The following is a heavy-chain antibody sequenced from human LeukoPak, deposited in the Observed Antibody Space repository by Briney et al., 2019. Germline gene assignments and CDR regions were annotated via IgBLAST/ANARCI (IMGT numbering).Heavy chain of an antibody. J-gene: IGHJ5*02. D-gene: IGHD6-13*01. CDR1: GGTFSSYA. CDR2: IIPIFGTA. Sequence: GASVKVSCKASGGTFSSYAISWVRQAPGQGLEWMGGIIPIFGTANYAQKFQGRVTITADESTSTAYMELSSLRSEDTAVYYCARELPRLAAAGTFDPWGQGTLVTVSS. CDR3: ARELPRLAAAGTFDP. V-gene: IGHV1-69*13.